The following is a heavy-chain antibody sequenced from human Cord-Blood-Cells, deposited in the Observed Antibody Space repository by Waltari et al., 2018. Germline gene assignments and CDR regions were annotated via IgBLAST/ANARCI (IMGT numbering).Heavy chain of an antibody. Sequence: QVQLVQSGAEVKKPGSSVKVSCKASGGTFSSYAISWVRQAPGQGLEWRGGIIPIFGTANYAQKFQGRVTITADESTSTAYMELSSLRSEDTAVYYCARPRPTYGSGSYYNFDYWGQGTLVTVSS. J-gene: IGHJ4*02. CDR2: IIPIFGTA. D-gene: IGHD3-10*01. V-gene: IGHV1-69*01. CDR1: GGTFSSYA. CDR3: ARPRPTYGSGSYYNFDY.